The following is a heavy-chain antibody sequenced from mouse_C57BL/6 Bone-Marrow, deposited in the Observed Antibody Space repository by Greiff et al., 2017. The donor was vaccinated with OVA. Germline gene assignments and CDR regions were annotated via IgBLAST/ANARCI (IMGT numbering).Heavy chain of an antibody. J-gene: IGHJ3*01. D-gene: IGHD1-1*02. CDR2: IRLKSDNYAT. Sequence: EVMLVESGGGLVQPGGSMKLSCVASGFTFSNYWMNWVRQSPEKGLEWVAQIRLKSDNYATHYAESVKGRFTISRDDSKSSVYLQMNNLRAEDTGIYYCTGPDYGPWFAYWGQGTLVTVSA. CDR1: GFTFSNYW. V-gene: IGHV6-3*01. CDR3: TGPDYGPWFAY.